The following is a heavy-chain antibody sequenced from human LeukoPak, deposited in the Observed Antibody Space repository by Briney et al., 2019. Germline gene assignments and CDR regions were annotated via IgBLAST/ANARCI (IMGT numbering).Heavy chain of an antibody. J-gene: IGHJ4*02. CDR3: ARVIAAAWVDADY. Sequence: SGGSLRLSCAASGFTFSSYSMNWVRQAPGKGLEWVSSISSSSSYIYYADSMKGRFTISRDNAKNSLYLQMNSLRAEDTAVYYCARVIAAAWVDADYWGQGTLVTVSS. V-gene: IGHV3-21*01. D-gene: IGHD6-13*01. CDR1: GFTFSSYS. CDR2: ISSSSSYI.